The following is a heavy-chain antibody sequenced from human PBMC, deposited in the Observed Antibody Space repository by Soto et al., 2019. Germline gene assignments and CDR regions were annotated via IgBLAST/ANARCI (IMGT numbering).Heavy chain of an antibody. CDR1: GYTFTGYY. V-gene: IGHV1-2*04. CDR2: INPNSGGS. CDR3: ARDQGIAAADDAFDI. D-gene: IGHD6-13*01. Sequence: ASVKVSCKASGYTFTGYYMHWGRQAPGQGLEWMGWINPNSGGSNYAQKFQGWVTMTRYTSISTAYMELIRLRSADTAVYYCARDQGIAAADDAFDIWCQGTMVTVSS. J-gene: IGHJ3*02.